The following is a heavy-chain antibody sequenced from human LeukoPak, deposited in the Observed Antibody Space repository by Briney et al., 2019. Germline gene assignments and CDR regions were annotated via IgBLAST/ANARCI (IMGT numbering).Heavy chain of an antibody. Sequence: SETLSLTRAVYGESFSGYYWSWIRQPPGKGLEWIGEINHSGSINYNPPLKSRVTVSVDTSKNQFSLKLSSVTAADTAVYYCASSYYYGSGSYRPFYFDYWGQGTLVTVSS. J-gene: IGHJ4*02. CDR3: ASSYYYGSGSYRPFYFDY. V-gene: IGHV4-34*01. CDR2: INHSGSI. D-gene: IGHD3-10*01. CDR1: GESFSGYY.